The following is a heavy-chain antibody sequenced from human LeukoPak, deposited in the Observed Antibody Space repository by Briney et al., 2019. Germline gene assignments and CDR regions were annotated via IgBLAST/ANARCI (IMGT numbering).Heavy chain of an antibody. D-gene: IGHD3-22*01. Sequence: GASVKVSCKASGYTFISYGISWVRQAPGQGLEWMGWISAYNGNTNYAQKLQGRVTMTTDTSTSTAYMELRSLRSDDTAVWYCARDQRYYDTSGYYNDYWGQGTLVTVSS. V-gene: IGHV1-18*01. CDR2: ISAYNGNT. CDR3: ARDQRYYDTSGYYNDY. CDR1: GYTFISYG. J-gene: IGHJ4*02.